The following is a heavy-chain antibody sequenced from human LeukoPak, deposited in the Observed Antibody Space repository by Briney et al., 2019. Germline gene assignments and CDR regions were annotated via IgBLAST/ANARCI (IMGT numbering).Heavy chain of an antibody. CDR2: INGDDDRT. CDR1: GFTFSSYA. V-gene: IGHV3-23*01. D-gene: IGHD4-17*01. J-gene: IGHJ4*02. CDR3: AKDQRGVTTGSYFFDY. Sequence: GGSLRLSCAASGFTFSSYAMIWVRQAPGKGLEWVSSINGDDDRTYYADSVKGRFTISRDNSKNTLYLEMNSLGADDTAVYYCAKDQRGVTTGSYFFDYWGQGTLVTVSS.